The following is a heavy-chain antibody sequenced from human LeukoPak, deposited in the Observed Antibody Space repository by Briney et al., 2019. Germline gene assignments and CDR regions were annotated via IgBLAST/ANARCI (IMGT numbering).Heavy chain of an antibody. D-gene: IGHD1-26*01. J-gene: IGHJ4*02. CDR1: GGSISSGDYY. V-gene: IGHV4-30-4*08. Sequence: PSETLSLTCTVSGGSISSGDYYWSWIRQPPGKGLEWIGYIYYSGSTYYNPSLKSRVTISVETSKKQFSLKLSSVTAADTAVYYCAREGSTGASRYFDYWGQGTLVTVSS. CDR3: AREGSTGASRYFDY. CDR2: IYYSGST.